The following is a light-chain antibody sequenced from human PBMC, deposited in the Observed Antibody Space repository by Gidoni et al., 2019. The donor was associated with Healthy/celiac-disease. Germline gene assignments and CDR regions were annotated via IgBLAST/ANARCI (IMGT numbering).Light chain of an antibody. V-gene: IGKV1-33*01. CDR3: QQYDNLPPFT. CDR1: QDISNY. Sequence: DIQMTQSPSSLSASVGDRVTITCQASQDISNYLNWYQQKPGKAPKLLIYDASNLETGVPSRFSGSGSGTDFTFTISSLQPEDIATYYCQQYDNLPPFTCXPXTKVDIK. CDR2: DAS. J-gene: IGKJ3*01.